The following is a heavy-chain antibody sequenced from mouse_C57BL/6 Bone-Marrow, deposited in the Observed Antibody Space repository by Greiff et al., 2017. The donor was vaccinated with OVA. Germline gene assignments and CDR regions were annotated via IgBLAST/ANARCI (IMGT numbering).Heavy chain of an antibody. CDR1: GYTFTSYW. V-gene: IGHV1-69*01. D-gene: IGHD1-1*01. CDR3: ARYYYGSSYNWYFDV. Sequence: VQLQQSGAELVMPGASVKLSCKASGYTFTSYWMHWVKQRPGQGLEWIGEIDPSDSYTNYNQKFKGKSTLTVDKSSSTAYMQLSSLTSEDSAVYYCARYYYGSSYNWYFDVWGTGTTVTVSS. J-gene: IGHJ1*03. CDR2: IDPSDSYT.